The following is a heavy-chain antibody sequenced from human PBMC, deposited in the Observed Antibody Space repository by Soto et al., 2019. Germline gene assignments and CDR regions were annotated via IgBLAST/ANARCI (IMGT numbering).Heavy chain of an antibody. CDR2: ISSSSSYI. Sequence: GSLRLSCAASGFTFSSYSMNWVRQAPGKGLEWVSSISSSSSYIYYADSVKGRFTISRDNAKNSLYLQMNSLRAEDTAVYYCARREVEMATIDYWGQGTLVTVSS. V-gene: IGHV3-21*01. CDR3: ARREVEMATIDY. CDR1: GFTFSSYS. D-gene: IGHD5-12*01. J-gene: IGHJ4*02.